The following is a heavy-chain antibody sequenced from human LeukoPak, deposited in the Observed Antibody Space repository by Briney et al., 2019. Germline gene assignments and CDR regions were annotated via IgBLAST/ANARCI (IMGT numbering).Heavy chain of an antibody. Sequence: PSETLSLTCTVSAGSISSYYWSWIRQPPGKGLGWIGYIYYSGSTNYNPFLKSRVTISVDTSKNQFSLKLSSVTAADTAVYYCARDAYRYFDYWGQGTLVTVSS. J-gene: IGHJ4*02. D-gene: IGHD1-1*01. CDR3: ARDAYRYFDY. CDR1: AGSISSYY. CDR2: IYYSGST. V-gene: IGHV4-59*01.